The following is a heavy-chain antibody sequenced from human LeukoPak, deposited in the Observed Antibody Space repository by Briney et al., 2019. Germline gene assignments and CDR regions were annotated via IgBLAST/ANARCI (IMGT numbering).Heavy chain of an antibody. CDR2: VYYSGSS. Sequence: PSETLSLTCTVSGGSISSSSYYWGWIRQPPGKGLEWIGSVYYSGSSYYNPSLKSRVTISVDTSKNQFSLKLSSVTAADTAVYYCARDPAYSNPFYYYFYYLDVWGKGTTVIVSS. J-gene: IGHJ6*03. CDR3: ARDPAYSNPFYYYFYYLDV. V-gene: IGHV4-39*07. CDR1: GGSISSSSYY. D-gene: IGHD5-12*01.